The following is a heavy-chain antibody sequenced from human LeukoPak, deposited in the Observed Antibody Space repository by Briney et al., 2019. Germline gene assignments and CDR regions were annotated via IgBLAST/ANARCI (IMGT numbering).Heavy chain of an antibody. CDR2: INHSGST. V-gene: IGHV4-34*01. CDR3: ARERIVGNYFDY. Sequence: SETLSLTCAVYGGSFSGYYWSWIRQPPGKGLEWIGEINHSGSTNYNPSLKSRVTISVGTSKNQFSLKLSSVTAADTAVYYCARERIVGNYFDYWGQGTLVTVSS. D-gene: IGHD3-22*01. J-gene: IGHJ4*02. CDR1: GGSFSGYY.